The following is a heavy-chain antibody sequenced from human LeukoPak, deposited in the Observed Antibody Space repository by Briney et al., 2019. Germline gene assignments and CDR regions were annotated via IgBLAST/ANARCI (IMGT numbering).Heavy chain of an antibody. CDR2: IYPGDSDT. V-gene: IGHV5-51*01. J-gene: IGHJ4*02. D-gene: IGHD5-18*01. Sequence: KSGESLKISCKGSGYSFTSYWIGWVRQMPGKGLEWMGIIYPGDSDTRYSPSFQSEVTISADKSISTPYLQKSSRQASETAMYYCARRRGTAMTKGGYYFDYWGRGTLVTVSS. CDR3: ARRRGTAMTKGGYYFDY. CDR1: GYSFTSYW.